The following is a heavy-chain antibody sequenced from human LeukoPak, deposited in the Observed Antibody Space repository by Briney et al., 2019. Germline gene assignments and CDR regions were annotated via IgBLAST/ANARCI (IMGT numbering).Heavy chain of an antibody. V-gene: IGHV4-31*03. CDR1: GGSISSGGYY. Sequence: PSQTLSLTCTVSGGSISSGGYYWSWIRQHPGKGLEWIGYIYYSGSTYYNPSLKSRVTISVDTSKNQFSLKLSSVTAADTAVYYCARVQVGTDAFDIWGQGTMVTVSS. CDR2: IYYSGST. J-gene: IGHJ3*02. CDR3: ARVQVGTDAFDI. D-gene: IGHD1-1*01.